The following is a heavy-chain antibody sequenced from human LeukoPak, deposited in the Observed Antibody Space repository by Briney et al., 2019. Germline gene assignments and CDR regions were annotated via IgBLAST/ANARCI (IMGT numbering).Heavy chain of an antibody. CDR3: ARDDSLDI. V-gene: IGHV1-2*02. J-gene: IGHJ3*02. CDR1: GYKFTGYY. CDR2: INPNSGDT. D-gene: IGHD2-21*01. Sequence: ASVKVSCKASGYKFTGYYMHWVRQAPGQGLEWMGWINPNSGDTSYAQKFQGRVTMTSDTSISTAYMELSRLRSDDTAMYYCARDDSLDIWGQGAMVTVSS.